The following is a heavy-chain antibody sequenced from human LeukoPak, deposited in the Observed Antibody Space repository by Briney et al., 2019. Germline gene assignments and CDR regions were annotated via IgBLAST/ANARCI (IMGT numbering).Heavy chain of an antibody. CDR3: AKDIRITMVRGDLY. CDR2: IRYDGSNK. J-gene: IGHJ4*02. D-gene: IGHD3-10*01. Sequence: GGSLRLSCAASGFTFSSYGMHWVRQAPGKGLEWVAFIRYDGSNKYYADSVKGRFTTSRDNSKNTLYLQMNSLRAEDTAVYYCAKDIRITMVRGDLYWGQGTLVTVSS. V-gene: IGHV3-30*02. CDR1: GFTFSSYG.